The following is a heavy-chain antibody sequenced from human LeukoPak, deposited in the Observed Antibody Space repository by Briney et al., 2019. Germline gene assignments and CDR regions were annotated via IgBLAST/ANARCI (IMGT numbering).Heavy chain of an antibody. CDR2: IYPGVSDT. CDR3: ASLPGIAVAGTRWYFDL. J-gene: IGHJ2*01. CDR1: GYSFTSYW. V-gene: IGHV5-51*01. D-gene: IGHD6-19*01. Sequence: GESLKISCKGSGYSFTSYWIGWVRQMPGKGLEWMGIIYPGVSDTRYSPSFQGQVTISADKYISTAYLQWRSLKASDTAMYYCASLPGIAVAGTRWYFDLWGRGTLVTVSS.